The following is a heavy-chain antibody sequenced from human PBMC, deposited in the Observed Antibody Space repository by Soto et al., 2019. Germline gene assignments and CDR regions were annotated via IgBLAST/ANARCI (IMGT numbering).Heavy chain of an antibody. CDR2: IKQDGSEE. CDR1: GFTFSSYW. Sequence: EVQLVESGGGLVQPGWSLRLSCVDSGFTFSSYWMSWVRQAPVKGLEWVGNIKQDGSEENYVDSVKGRFTISRDNAKNSMYLQMNSLRVEDTAVYYCARIAASGRGWDVWGQGTTVVVSS. J-gene: IGHJ6*02. CDR3: ARIAASGRGWDV. V-gene: IGHV3-7*01. D-gene: IGHD6-13*01.